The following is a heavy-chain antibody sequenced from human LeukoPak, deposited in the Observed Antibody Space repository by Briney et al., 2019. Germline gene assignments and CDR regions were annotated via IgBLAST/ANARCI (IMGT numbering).Heavy chain of an antibody. D-gene: IGHD6-13*01. CDR2: FNAGGYA. Sequence: PSETLSLTCTVSGGSISTYYWTWVRQTAGKGLEWVGRFNAGGYAKYNPSLKSRVTLSADTSKNQFYLKLTSVTAADTAVYFCARVTHTSSWYEQFWGQGILVIVSS. CDR1: GGSISTYY. V-gene: IGHV4-4*07. J-gene: IGHJ1*01. CDR3: ARVTHTSSWYEQF.